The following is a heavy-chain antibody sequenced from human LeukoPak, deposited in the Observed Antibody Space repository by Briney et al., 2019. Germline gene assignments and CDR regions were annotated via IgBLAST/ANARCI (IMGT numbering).Heavy chain of an antibody. CDR3: ARDSEAAGMGFLDV. Sequence: GGSLRLSCAASGFTFSSYEMNWVRQAPGEGLEWVSYISSSGSTIYYADSVKGRFTLSRDNAKDSLYLQMNSLRAEDTAVYYCARDSEAAGMGFLDVWGKGTTVTVSS. CDR1: GFTFSSYE. CDR2: ISSSGSTI. D-gene: IGHD6-13*01. J-gene: IGHJ6*04. V-gene: IGHV3-48*03.